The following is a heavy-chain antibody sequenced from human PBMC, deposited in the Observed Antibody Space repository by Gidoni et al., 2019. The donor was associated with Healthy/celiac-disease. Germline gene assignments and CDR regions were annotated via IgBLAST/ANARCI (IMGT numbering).Heavy chain of an antibody. V-gene: IGHV4-34*01. D-gene: IGHD3-22*01. CDR1: GGSFSGYY. Sequence: QVQLQQWGAGLLKPSETLSLTCAVYGGSFSGYYWSWIRQPPGKGLEWIGEINHSGSTNYNPSLKSRVTISVDTSKNQFSLKLSSVTAADTAVYYCARASYYYDSSIDYWGQGTLVTVSS. CDR3: ARASYYYDSSIDY. CDR2: INHSGST. J-gene: IGHJ4*02.